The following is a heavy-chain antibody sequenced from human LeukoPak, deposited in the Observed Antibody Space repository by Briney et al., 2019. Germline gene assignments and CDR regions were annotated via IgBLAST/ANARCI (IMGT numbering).Heavy chain of an antibody. D-gene: IGHD3-10*01. CDR1: GFTFSNYA. CDR3: GSRGY. Sequence: PGGSLRLSCAASGFTFSNYAMSWVRQAPGKGLEWVSGFSGSGGGTYYADSVKGRFTISRDNAKNTLYLQMNSLRAEDTAVYYCGSRGYWGQGTLVTVSS. CDR2: FSGSGGGT. J-gene: IGHJ4*02. V-gene: IGHV3-23*01.